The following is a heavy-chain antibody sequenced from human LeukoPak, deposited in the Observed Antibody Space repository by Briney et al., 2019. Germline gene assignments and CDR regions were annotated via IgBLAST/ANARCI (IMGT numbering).Heavy chain of an antibody. J-gene: IGHJ4*02. CDR1: GFTFSSYC. Sequence: GGTLRLSCAASGFTFSSYCMSWVRQAPGKGLERVSTISRSGGSTYYADSVKGRFTISRDNSKNTLYLQMNSLRAEDTAVYYCAKDLSGWRAAEYYFDYWGQGTLVTVSS. V-gene: IGHV3-23*01. CDR2: ISRSGGST. CDR3: AKDLSGWRAAEYYFDY. D-gene: IGHD3-10*01.